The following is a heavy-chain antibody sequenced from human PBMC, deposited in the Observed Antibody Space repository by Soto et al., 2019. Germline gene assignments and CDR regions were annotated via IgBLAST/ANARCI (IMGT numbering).Heavy chain of an antibody. V-gene: IGHV3-23*01. CDR1: GFTFSSYA. J-gene: IGHJ4*02. CDR3: AKDRHGNYGEPDYFDY. CDR2: ISGSGGST. D-gene: IGHD4-17*01. Sequence: GGSLRLSCAASGFTFSSYAMSWVRQAPGKGLEWVSAISGSGGSTYYADSVKGRFTISRDNSKNTLYLQMNSLRAEDTAVYYCAKDRHGNYGEPDYFDYWGQGTLVTVSS.